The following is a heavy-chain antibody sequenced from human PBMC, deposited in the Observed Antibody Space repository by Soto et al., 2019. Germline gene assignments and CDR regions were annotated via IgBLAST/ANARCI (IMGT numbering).Heavy chain of an antibody. V-gene: IGHV3-30*18. CDR1: GFTFRSYA. Sequence: QVQLVESGGGVVQPGKSLRLSCVASGFTFRSYAMHWVRQAPGQGLEWVAFTSYDGSKKDYAESVKGRFTVSRGNFEKTLYLEMNSLRPEDTAVYYCAKGGQAHCSGGTCFSGWFDSWGHGTQVTVSS. CDR3: AKGGQAHCSGGTCFSGWFDS. J-gene: IGHJ5*01. D-gene: IGHD2-15*01. CDR2: TSYDGSKK.